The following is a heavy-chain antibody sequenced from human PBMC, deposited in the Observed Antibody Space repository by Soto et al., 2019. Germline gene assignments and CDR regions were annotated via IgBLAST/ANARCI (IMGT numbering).Heavy chain of an antibody. CDR3: ARDTVAGTADY. V-gene: IGHV4-59*01. CDR2: VYYSGST. D-gene: IGHD1-1*01. J-gene: IGHJ4*02. Sequence: PSETLSLTCTVSGGSISGYYWSWIRQPPGKGLEWIGYVYYSGSTNYNPSLKSRVTISVDTSQNQVSLNLYSVTAADTAVYYCARDTVAGTADYWGQGTLVTVSS. CDR1: GGSISGYY.